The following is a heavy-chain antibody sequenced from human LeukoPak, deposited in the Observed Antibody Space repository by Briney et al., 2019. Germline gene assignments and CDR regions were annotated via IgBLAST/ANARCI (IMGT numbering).Heavy chain of an antibody. J-gene: IGHJ4*02. D-gene: IGHD5-12*01. V-gene: IGHV1-69*13. CDR1: GGTFSSYA. CDR2: IIPIFGTA. CDR3: ARDQGVYSEYSGYDFFDY. Sequence: SVKVSCKASGGTFSSYAISWVRQTPGQGLEWMGGIIPIFGTANYAQKFQGRVTITADESTSTAYMELSSLRSEDTAVYYCARDQGVYSEYSGYDFFDYWGQGTLVTVSS.